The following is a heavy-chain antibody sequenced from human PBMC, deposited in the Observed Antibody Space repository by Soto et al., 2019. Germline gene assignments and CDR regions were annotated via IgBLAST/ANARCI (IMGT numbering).Heavy chain of an antibody. D-gene: IGHD6-13*01. CDR3: ARGGGYSSSWFDY. V-gene: IGHV4-30-4*01. CDR2: IYYSGST. J-gene: IGHJ4*02. Sequence: SETLSLTCTVSGGSISSGDYYWSWIRQPPGKGLEWIGYIYYSGSTYYNPSLKSRVTISVDTSKNQFSLKLSSVTAADTAVYYCARGGGYSSSWFDYWGQGTLVTVSS. CDR1: GGSISSGDYY.